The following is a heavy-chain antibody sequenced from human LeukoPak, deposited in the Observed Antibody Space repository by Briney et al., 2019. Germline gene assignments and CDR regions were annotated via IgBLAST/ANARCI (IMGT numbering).Heavy chain of an antibody. CDR1: GGSISSSSYY. CDR2: IYYSGST. Sequence: SETLSLTCTVSGGSISSSSYYWGWIRQPPGKGLEWIGSIYYSGSTYYNPSLKSRVTISVDTSKNQFSLKLSSVTAADTAVYYCARRSPEAVAGAFDYWGQGTLATVSS. J-gene: IGHJ4*02. D-gene: IGHD1-26*01. CDR3: ARRSPEAVAGAFDY. V-gene: IGHV4-39*01.